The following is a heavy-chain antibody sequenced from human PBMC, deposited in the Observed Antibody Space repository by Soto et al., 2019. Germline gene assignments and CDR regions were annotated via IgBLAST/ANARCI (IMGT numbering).Heavy chain of an antibody. CDR2: ISSSSSYT. J-gene: IGHJ3*02. CDR3: ARREMATINDAFDI. CDR1: GFTFSDYY. Sequence: QVQLVESGGGLVKPGGSLRLSCAASGFTFSDYYMSWIRQAPGKGLEWVSYISSSSSYTNYADSVKGRFTISRDNAKNSLYLQMNSLRAEDTAVYYCARREMATINDAFDIWGQGTMVTVSS. D-gene: IGHD5-12*01. V-gene: IGHV3-11*05.